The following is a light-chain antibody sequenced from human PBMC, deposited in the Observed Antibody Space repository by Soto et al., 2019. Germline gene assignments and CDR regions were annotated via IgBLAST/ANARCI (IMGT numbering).Light chain of an antibody. Sequence: DIQMTQSPASVSASVGDRVTITCRASQAISTWLAWYQHKPGRAPRLLIYGASSLQSGVPSRFSGSGSGTEFTLTISSLQPEDFATYSCQQADSLPYTFGQGTKLEIK. V-gene: IGKV1-12*01. CDR2: GAS. CDR1: QAISTW. CDR3: QQADSLPYT. J-gene: IGKJ2*01.